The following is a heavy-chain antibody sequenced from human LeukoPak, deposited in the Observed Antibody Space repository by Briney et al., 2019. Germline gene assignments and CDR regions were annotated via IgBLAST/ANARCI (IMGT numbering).Heavy chain of an antibody. CDR1: GFTFSSYG. D-gene: IGHD3-10*01. CDR2: MAYDGSNK. J-gene: IGHJ3*02. V-gene: IGHV3-30*18. Sequence: GGSLRLSCEASGFTFSSYGMHWVRQAPGKGLEWVAVMAYDGSNKFYADSVKGRFTISRDNSKNTLYLQMNSLRAEDTAVYYCAKEIGYASGSPHAFDIWGQGTMVTVSS. CDR3: AKEIGYASGSPHAFDI.